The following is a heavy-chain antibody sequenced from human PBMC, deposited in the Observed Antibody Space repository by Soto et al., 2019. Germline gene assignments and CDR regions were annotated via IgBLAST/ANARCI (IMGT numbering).Heavy chain of an antibody. CDR1: GYSFTSYW. V-gene: IGHV5-51*01. CDR3: ARHGSKSYYYYGMDV. Sequence: LGESLKISCKGSGYSFTSYWIGWVRQMPGKGLEWMGIIYPGDSDTRYSPSFQGQVTISADKSISTAYLQWSSLKASDTAMYYCARHGSKSYYYYGMDVWGQGTTVTVSS. D-gene: IGHD5-12*01. CDR2: IYPGDSDT. J-gene: IGHJ6*02.